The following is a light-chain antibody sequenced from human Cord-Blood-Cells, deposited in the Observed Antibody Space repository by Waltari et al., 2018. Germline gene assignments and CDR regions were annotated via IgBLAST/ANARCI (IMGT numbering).Light chain of an antibody. CDR3: QQYNSYWT. Sequence: DIQMTQSPSTLSASVGDRVTFTCRASQSSSSWLAWYQQKPGKAPKLLIYDASSLESGVPSRFSGSGSGTEFTLIISSLQPDDFATYYCQQYNSYWTFGQGTKVEIK. CDR1: QSSSSW. V-gene: IGKV1-5*01. CDR2: DAS. J-gene: IGKJ1*01.